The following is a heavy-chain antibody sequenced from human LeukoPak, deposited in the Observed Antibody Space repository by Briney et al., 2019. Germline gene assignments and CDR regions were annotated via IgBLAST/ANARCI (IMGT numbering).Heavy chain of an antibody. J-gene: IGHJ4*02. CDR1: GGSISSSSYY. Sequence: SETLSLTCTVSGGSISSSSYYWGWIRQPPGKGLEWIGSIYYSGSPYYNPSLKSRVTISVDTSKKQFSLRLSSVTAADTAVYYCARGQWLAKYYFDSWGQGTLVTVSS. V-gene: IGHV4-39*07. CDR2: IYYSGSP. D-gene: IGHD6-19*01. CDR3: ARGQWLAKYYFDS.